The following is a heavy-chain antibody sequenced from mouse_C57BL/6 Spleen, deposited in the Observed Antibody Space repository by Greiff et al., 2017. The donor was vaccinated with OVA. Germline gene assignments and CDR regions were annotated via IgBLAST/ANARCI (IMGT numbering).Heavy chain of an antibody. CDR1: GYSITSGYD. D-gene: IGHD2-3*01. J-gene: IGHJ3*01. CDR2: ISYSGST. V-gene: IGHV3-1*01. CDR3: AREGDGYYWLAY. Sequence: VQLKESGPGMVKPSQSLSLTCTVTGYSITSGYDWHWIRHFPGNKLEWMGYISYSGSTNYNPSLKSRISITHNTSKNHFFLKLNSVTTEDTATYYCAREGDGYYWLAYWGQGTLVTVSA.